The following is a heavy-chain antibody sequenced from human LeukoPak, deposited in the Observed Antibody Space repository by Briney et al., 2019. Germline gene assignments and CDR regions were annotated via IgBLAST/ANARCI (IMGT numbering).Heavy chain of an antibody. CDR2: ISSSSSYI. Sequence: GGSLRLSCAAFGFTFSSYSMNWVRQAPGKGLEWVSSISSSSSYIYYADSVKGRFTISRDNSKNTLYLQMNSLRAEDTAMYYCARDRLEAVAGFYYYYGMDVWGQGTTVTVSS. D-gene: IGHD6-19*01. CDR1: GFTFSSYS. J-gene: IGHJ6*02. CDR3: ARDRLEAVAGFYYYYGMDV. V-gene: IGHV3-21*01.